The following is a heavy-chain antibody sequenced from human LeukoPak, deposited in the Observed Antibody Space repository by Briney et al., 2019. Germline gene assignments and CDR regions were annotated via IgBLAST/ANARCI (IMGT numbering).Heavy chain of an antibody. D-gene: IGHD2-2*01. Sequence: GGSLRLSCAASGFTFSSYGMHWVRQAPGKGLEWVAVISYDGSNKYYADSVKGRFTISRDTSKNTLYLQMNSLRAEDTAVYYCAKDMSSSFDYWGQGTLVTVSS. CDR1: GFTFSSYG. V-gene: IGHV3-30*18. CDR2: ISYDGSNK. CDR3: AKDMSSSFDY. J-gene: IGHJ4*02.